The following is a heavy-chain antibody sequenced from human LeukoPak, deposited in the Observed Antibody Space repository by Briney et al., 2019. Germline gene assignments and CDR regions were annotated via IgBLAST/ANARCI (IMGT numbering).Heavy chain of an antibody. J-gene: IGHJ4*02. Sequence: PSETLSLTCAVSGYSISSGYYWVWIRQPPGKGLEWIGSIYHSGSTYYNPSLKSRVTISVDTSKNQFSLKLSSVTAADTAVYYCARLEGTIFGVVDFWGQGTLVTVSS. CDR3: ARLEGTIFGVVDF. CDR2: IYHSGST. CDR1: GYSISSGYY. D-gene: IGHD3-3*01. V-gene: IGHV4-38-2*01.